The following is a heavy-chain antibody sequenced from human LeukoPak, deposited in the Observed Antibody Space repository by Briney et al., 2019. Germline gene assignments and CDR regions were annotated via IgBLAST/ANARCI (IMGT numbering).Heavy chain of an antibody. CDR2: IYCSGST. CDR1: GDSISSYY. V-gene: IGHV4-59*01. D-gene: IGHD3-22*01. Sequence: PSETLSLTCTVSGDSISSYYWSWIRQPPGKGLEWIGYIYCSGSTNYNPSLKSRVTISVDTSKNQFSLSLSSVTAADTAVYYCARVNYYDSSGTDYWGQGTLVTVSS. CDR3: ARVNYYDSSGTDY. J-gene: IGHJ4*02.